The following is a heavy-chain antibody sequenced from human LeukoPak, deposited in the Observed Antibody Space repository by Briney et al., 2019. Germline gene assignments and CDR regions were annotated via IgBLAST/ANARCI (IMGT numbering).Heavy chain of an antibody. V-gene: IGHV6-1*01. CDR1: GDSLSSNSAA. Sequence: SQTLSLTCAISGDSLSSNSAAWNWITQSPSRGLEWLGRTYYRSKWYHDFAVSVESRITINPDTPKNQISLQLNSVTHEDTAMYYCARSSLRDHCDCWGLGTLVTVSS. D-gene: IGHD1-14*01. J-gene: IGHJ4*02. CDR3: ARSSLRDHCDC. CDR2: TYYRSKWYH.